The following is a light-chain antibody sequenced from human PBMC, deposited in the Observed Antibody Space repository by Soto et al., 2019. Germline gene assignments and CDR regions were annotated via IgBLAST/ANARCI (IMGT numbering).Light chain of an antibody. CDR1: QTINSY. J-gene: IGKJ4*01. V-gene: IGKV1-5*03. CDR3: QQYNFYPLT. CDR2: TAS. Sequence: DIQMTQSPSTLSASVGDRVTITCRASQTINSYLAWYQQKPGKAPNLLIYTASTLQSGVPSRFSGSGSGTEFTLTISSLQPDDFATYYCQQYNFYPLTFGGGTKVDIK.